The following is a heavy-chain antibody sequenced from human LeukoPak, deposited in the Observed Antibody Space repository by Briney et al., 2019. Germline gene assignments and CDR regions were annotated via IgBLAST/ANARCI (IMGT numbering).Heavy chain of an antibody. CDR3: ARGPRRYYDSSGYLYYYYYMDV. CDR1: GFTVSSNY. CDR2: IYSGGST. Sequence: PGGSLRLSCAASGFTVSSNYMSWVRQAPGKGLEWVSVIYSGGSTYYADSVKGRFTISRDNSKNTLYLQMNSLRAEDTAVYYCARGPRRYYDSSGYLYYYYYMDVWGKGTTVTVSS. J-gene: IGHJ6*03. D-gene: IGHD3-22*01. V-gene: IGHV3-53*05.